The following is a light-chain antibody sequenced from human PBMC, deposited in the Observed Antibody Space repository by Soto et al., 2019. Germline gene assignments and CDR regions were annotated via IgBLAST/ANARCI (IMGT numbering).Light chain of an antibody. CDR1: SSNFGAGYE. Sequence: QSVLTQPPSVSGAPGQRVTISCTGSSSNFGAGYEVHWYKQLPGAAPTLVIFNNLNRPSGVPERFSGSKSGTSASLVISGLQAEDEAHYYCQSFDSSLRVYVFGSGTQLTVL. V-gene: IGLV1-40*01. J-gene: IGLJ1*01. CDR3: QSFDSSLRVYV. CDR2: NNL.